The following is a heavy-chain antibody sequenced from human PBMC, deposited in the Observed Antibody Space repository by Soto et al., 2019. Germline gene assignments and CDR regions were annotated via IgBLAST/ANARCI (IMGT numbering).Heavy chain of an antibody. CDR3: AHRAYFDSGKQFDY. CDR2: IYWDDEK. D-gene: IGHD3-10*01. Sequence: QITLKESGPTLVKPTQTLTLTCTCSGFSLSTSGVGVGWIRQPPGKALEWLAIIYWDDEKRYSPSLKTRLTVTKDTSSNQVVLITTNVDPVDTATYYCAHRAYFDSGKQFDYWGQGTLVSVSS. V-gene: IGHV2-5*02. CDR1: GFSLSTSGVG. J-gene: IGHJ4*02.